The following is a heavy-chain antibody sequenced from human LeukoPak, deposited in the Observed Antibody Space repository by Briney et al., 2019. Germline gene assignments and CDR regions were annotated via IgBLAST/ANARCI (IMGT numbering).Heavy chain of an antibody. V-gene: IGHV3-30*02. CDR1: GFNFNNYG. Sequence: GRSLRLSCAASGFNFNNYGMHWVRQAPGKGLEWVAHIRYDGNTRYYADSVKGRFTISRDNAESTLYLQMYSLRPEDTAGYYCANQYCGGGSCHRDYWGQGTLVTVSS. J-gene: IGHJ4*02. CDR3: ANQYCGGGSCHRDY. D-gene: IGHD2-15*01. CDR2: IRYDGNTR.